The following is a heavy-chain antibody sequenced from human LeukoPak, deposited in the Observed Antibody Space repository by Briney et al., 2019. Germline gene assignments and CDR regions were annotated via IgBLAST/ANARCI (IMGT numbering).Heavy chain of an antibody. D-gene: IGHD6-13*01. J-gene: IGHJ4*02. Sequence: GGSLRLSCAASGFTFSGSAMHWVRQASGEGLEWVGRIRSKANSYATAYAASVKGRFTISRDDSKNTAYLQMNSLKTEDTAVYYCTRAAAAGYYLYYFDYWGQGTLVTVSS. V-gene: IGHV3-73*01. CDR2: IRSKANSYAT. CDR1: GFTFSGSA. CDR3: TRAAAAGYYLYYFDY.